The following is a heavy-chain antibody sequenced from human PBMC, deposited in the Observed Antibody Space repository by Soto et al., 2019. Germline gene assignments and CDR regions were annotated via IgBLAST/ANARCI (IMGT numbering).Heavy chain of an antibody. V-gene: IGHV1-69*06. Sequence: QVQLVQSGAEVKKPGSSVKVSCKASGGTFSSYAISWVRQAPGQGLEWMGGIIPIFGTANYAQKFQGRVTITADKSTSTAYMELSSLRSEDTAVYYCARDRGFDVTFGGVIVNNYYYGMDVWGQGTTVTVSS. CDR3: ARDRGFDVTFGGVIVNNYYYGMDV. D-gene: IGHD3-16*02. J-gene: IGHJ6*02. CDR2: IIPIFGTA. CDR1: GGTFSSYA.